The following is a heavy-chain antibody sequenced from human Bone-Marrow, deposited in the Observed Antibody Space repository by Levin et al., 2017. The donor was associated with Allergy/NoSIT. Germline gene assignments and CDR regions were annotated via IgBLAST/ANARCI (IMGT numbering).Heavy chain of an antibody. Sequence: SQTLSLTCSVSGGSMSDHYWTWVRQPPGKGLEWIGYIYYLGGTNYHPSLKSRVTISLDTSRNQFSLKLTSVTPADTAVYYCARGLGKLEYWGQGSLVTVSS. CDR2: IYYLGGT. CDR1: GGSMSDHY. D-gene: IGHD3-16*01. V-gene: IGHV4-59*11. J-gene: IGHJ4*02. CDR3: ARGLGKLEY.